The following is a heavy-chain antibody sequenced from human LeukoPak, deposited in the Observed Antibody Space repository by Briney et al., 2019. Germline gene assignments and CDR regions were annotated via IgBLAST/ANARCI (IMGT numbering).Heavy chain of an antibody. CDR2: ISAYNGNT. CDR1: GYTFTTYG. V-gene: IGHV1-18*01. CDR3: ARGSPYLDY. J-gene: IGHJ4*02. Sequence: ASVMIPCKASGYTFTTYGISWVRQAPGQGLEWMGWISAYNGNTNYAQKVQGRVTMTTDTSTSTAYMELRSLRSDDTAVYYCARGSPYLDYWGQQTLVTVSS.